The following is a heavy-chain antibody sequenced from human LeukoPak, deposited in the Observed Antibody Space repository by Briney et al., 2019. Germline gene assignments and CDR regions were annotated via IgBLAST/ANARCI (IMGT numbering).Heavy chain of an antibody. D-gene: IGHD3-10*01. CDR2: INHSGST. Sequence: SETLSLTCAVYGGSFSGYYWSWIRQPPGKGLEWIGEINHSGSTNCNPSLKSRVTISVDTFKNQFSLKLSSVTAADTAVYYCARGSLRITMVRGVIIAFIFDYWGQGTLVTVSS. CDR3: ARGSLRITMVRGVIIAFIFDY. J-gene: IGHJ4*02. CDR1: GGSFSGYY. V-gene: IGHV4-34*01.